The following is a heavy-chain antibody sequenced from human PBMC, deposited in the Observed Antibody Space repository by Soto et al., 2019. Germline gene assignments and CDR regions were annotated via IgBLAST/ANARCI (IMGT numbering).Heavy chain of an antibody. D-gene: IGHD3-22*01. V-gene: IGHV1-69*13. CDR1: GGTFSSYA. CDR3: ARARRYYYDSSGYYTS. Sequence: SVKVSCKASGGTFSSYAISWVLQAPGQGPEWMGGIIPIFGTANYAQKFQGRVTITADESTSTAYMELSSLRSEDTAVYYCARARRYYYDSSGYYTSWGQGTLVTVSS. CDR2: IIPIFGTA. J-gene: IGHJ4*02.